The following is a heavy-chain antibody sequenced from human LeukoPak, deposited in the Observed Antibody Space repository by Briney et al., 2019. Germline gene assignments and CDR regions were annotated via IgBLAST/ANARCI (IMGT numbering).Heavy chain of an antibody. CDR3: ARPAHGGWSHDAFDI. Sequence: GGSLRLSCAASGFTFSSYWMHWIRQPPGKGLVWVSHIDSDGGTTNYAHSVKGRFTISRDNAKNTLYLQMSSLRAEDTAVYYCARPAHGGWSHDAFDIWGQGTMVTVSS. CDR2: IDSDGGTT. CDR1: GFTFSSYW. D-gene: IGHD4-23*01. V-gene: IGHV3-74*01. J-gene: IGHJ3*02.